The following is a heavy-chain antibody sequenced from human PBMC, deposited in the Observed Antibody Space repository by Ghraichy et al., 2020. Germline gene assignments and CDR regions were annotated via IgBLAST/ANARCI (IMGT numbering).Heavy chain of an antibody. CDR2: ISYDGSST. CDR1: GFTFSNYA. J-gene: IGHJ4*02. V-gene: IGHV3-30-3*01. D-gene: IGHD3-10*01. Sequence: GGSLRLSCAASGFTFSNYAMHWVRQAPGKGLEWLAIISYDGSSTYYADSVKGRFTISRDDSKNTLSLQMNSLRAEDTAVYYCARGIYGSGRIGWTQPDSDYWGQGTLFTFSS. CDR3: ARGIYGSGRIGWTQPDSDY.